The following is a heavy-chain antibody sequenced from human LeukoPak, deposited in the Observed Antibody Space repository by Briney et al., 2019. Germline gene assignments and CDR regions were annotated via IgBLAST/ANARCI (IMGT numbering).Heavy chain of an antibody. CDR3: ARGLIPMAGTRSVWFDP. J-gene: IGHJ5*02. CDR1: GFTFSSYS. D-gene: IGHD6-19*01. V-gene: IGHV3-21*01. Sequence: PGGSLRLSCAASGFTFSSYSMNWVRQAPGKGLEWVSSISSSSSYIYYADSVKGRFTISRDNAKNTLYLQMNSLRVEDTAVFYCARGLIPMAGTRSVWFDPWGQGTLVTVSS. CDR2: ISSSSSYI.